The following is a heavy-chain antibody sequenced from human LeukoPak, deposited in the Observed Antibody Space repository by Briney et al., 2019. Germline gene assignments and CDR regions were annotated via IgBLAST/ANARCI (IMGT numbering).Heavy chain of an antibody. V-gene: IGHV4-61*01. CDR1: GVSINTCCYY. J-gene: IGHJ4*02. D-gene: IGHD5-18*01. Sequence: PSETLSLTCDVSGVSINTCCYYWTWIRQPPGKGLEWIGYKYYSGSTRYNSSLRGRLTISLDSSKNQFSLRLTSVTAADTAVYYCARGRSYGFDFDSWGPGTLVIVSS. CDR3: ARGRSYGFDFDS. CDR2: KYYSGST.